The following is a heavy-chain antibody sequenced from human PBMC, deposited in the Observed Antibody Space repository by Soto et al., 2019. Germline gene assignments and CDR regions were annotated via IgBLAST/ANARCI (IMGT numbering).Heavy chain of an antibody. V-gene: IGHV3-66*01. CDR2: IYSGGST. D-gene: IGHD6-13*01. CDR1: GFTVSSNY. Sequence: GGSLILSCAASGFTVSSNYMSWVRQAPGKGLEWVSVIYSGGSTYYADSVKGRFTISRDNSKNTLYLQMNSLRAEDTAVYYCARVVSSWTYYYYYGMDVWGQGTTVTVSS. CDR3: ARVVSSWTYYYYYGMDV. J-gene: IGHJ6*02.